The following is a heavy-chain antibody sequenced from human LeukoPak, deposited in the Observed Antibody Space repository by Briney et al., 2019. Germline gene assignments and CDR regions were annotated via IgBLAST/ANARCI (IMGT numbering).Heavy chain of an antibody. CDR3: ARGALLNVFEY. D-gene: IGHD1-1*01. V-gene: IGHV4-59*01. CDR1: GDSIRNYF. CDR2: ISSRGAT. J-gene: IGHJ4*02. Sequence: SETLSLTCTVAGDSIRNYFWSWIRQPPGKRLEWIGYISSRGATMYNPSLESRLTFSVDTSKNQFSLMLRSVTTVDTAVYYCARGALLNVFEYWGPGSLVSVSS.